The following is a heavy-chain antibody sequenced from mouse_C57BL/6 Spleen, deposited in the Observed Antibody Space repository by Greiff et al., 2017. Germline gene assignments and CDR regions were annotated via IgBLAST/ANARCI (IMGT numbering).Heavy chain of an antibody. D-gene: IGHD1-1*01. V-gene: IGHV5-4*01. CDR3: ARDCYYGSSLWYFDV. Sequence: EVQVVESGGGLVKPGGSLKLSCAASGFTFSSYAMSWVRQTPEKRLAWVATISDGGSYTYYPDNVKGRFTISRDNAKNNLYLQMSHLQSGDTAMYYCARDCYYGSSLWYFDVWGTGTTVTVSS. CDR1: GFTFSSYA. CDR2: ISDGGSYT. J-gene: IGHJ1*03.